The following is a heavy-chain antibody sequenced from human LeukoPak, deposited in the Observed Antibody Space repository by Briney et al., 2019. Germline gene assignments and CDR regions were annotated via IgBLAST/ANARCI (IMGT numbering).Heavy chain of an antibody. CDR2: ISGGSTTI. D-gene: IGHD5-24*01. V-gene: IGHV3-48*04. J-gene: IGHJ6*02. Sequence: PGGSLRLSCAASGFTFCTYSMNWVREAPGKGLEWVSYISGGSTTIYYADSVKGRFTISRDNAKNSLYLQMNSLRAEDTAMYYCARDYNMDVWGQGTTVTVSS. CDR3: ARDYNMDV. CDR1: GFTFCTYS.